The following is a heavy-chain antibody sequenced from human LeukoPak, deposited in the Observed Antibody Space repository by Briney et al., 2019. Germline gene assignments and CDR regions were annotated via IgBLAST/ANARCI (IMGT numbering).Heavy chain of an antibody. Sequence: SETLSLTCTVSGDSISSSSSLWGWIRQPPGKGLEWIGSAYYSGSTYYNPSLKSRVTISVDTSKNQFSVNLSSVTAADTAVYYCASYCSITNCYKRAFHIWGQGTVVTVSS. D-gene: IGHD2-2*02. J-gene: IGHJ3*02. V-gene: IGHV4-39*01. CDR1: GDSISSSSSL. CDR3: ASYCSITNCYKRAFHI. CDR2: AYYSGST.